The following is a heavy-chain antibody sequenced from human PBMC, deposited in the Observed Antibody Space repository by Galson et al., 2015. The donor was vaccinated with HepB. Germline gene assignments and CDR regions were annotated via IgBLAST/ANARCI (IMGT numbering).Heavy chain of an antibody. J-gene: IGHJ6*02. V-gene: IGHV1-18*04. CDR1: GYTLTSYG. CDR2: IGAYNGNT. D-gene: IGHD3-10*01. Sequence: SVKVSCKASGYTLTSYGISWVRQAPGQGLEWMGWIGAYNGNTNYAQKLQGRVTMTTDTSTSTAYMELRSLRSDDTAVYYCARGPHYYGSGSYFSYYYYYGMDVWGQGTTVTVSS. CDR3: ARGPHYYGSGSYFSYYYYYGMDV.